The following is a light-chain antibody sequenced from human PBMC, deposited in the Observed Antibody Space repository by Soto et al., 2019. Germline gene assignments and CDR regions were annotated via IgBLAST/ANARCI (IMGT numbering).Light chain of an antibody. V-gene: IGKV3-11*01. CDR1: QSVSSY. J-gene: IGKJ2*01. Sequence: EIVLTQSPATLSLSPGERATLSCRASQSVSSYLAWYQQKPGQAPRLLIYDASNRATGIPARFSGSGSGTDFTLTIRSLEHEDFAVYYCQQRSNWRRVGKGNKLEIK. CDR2: DAS. CDR3: QQRSNWRR.